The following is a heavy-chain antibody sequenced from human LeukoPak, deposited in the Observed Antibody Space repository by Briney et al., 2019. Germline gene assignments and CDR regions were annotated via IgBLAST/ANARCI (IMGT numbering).Heavy chain of an antibody. Sequence: PPGRSLRLSCAATGFTFSSYGMHWVRQAPGKRLEWVAVIWFDDSNKYYVDSVQGRFTISRDNSKNTLYLQMSSLRAEDTAVYYCAKGQGGGYAAVDYWGQGTLVTVSS. J-gene: IGHJ4*02. V-gene: IGHV3-33*06. D-gene: IGHD5-12*01. CDR2: IWFDDSNK. CDR3: AKGQGGGYAAVDY. CDR1: GFTFSSYG.